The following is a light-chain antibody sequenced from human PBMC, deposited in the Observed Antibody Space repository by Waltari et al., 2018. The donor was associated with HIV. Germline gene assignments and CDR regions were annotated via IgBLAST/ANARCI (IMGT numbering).Light chain of an antibody. J-gene: IGKJ1*01. CDR2: GVS. CDR1: QNIFYAPDNENC. V-gene: IGKV4-1*01. CDR3: QQYFSNPWT. Sequence: DIVMSQSPDSLAVSLGERATINCKSSQNIFYAPDNENCLGWFQQKPGQPPKLLIRGVSARESGVPDRFSGSGSETDFTLTISSLQAEDAAVYYCQQYFSNPWTFGQGTKVEIK.